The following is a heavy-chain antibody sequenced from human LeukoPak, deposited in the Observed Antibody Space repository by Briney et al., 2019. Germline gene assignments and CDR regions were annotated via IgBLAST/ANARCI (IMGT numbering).Heavy chain of an antibody. Sequence: GGSLRLSCAASGFTFSSYSMNWVRQAPGKGLEWVSSISSSSSYIYYADSVKGRFTISRDNAKNSLYLQMNSLGAEDTAVYYCARDAGYYGSGSYNDAFDIWGQGTMVTVSS. CDR3: ARDAGYYGSGSYNDAFDI. CDR1: GFTFSSYS. J-gene: IGHJ3*02. V-gene: IGHV3-21*01. D-gene: IGHD3-10*01. CDR2: ISSSSSYI.